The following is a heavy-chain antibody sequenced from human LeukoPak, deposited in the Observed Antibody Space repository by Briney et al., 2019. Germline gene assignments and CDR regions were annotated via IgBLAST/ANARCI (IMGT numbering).Heavy chain of an antibody. CDR1: GGSISSGSYY. CDR2: TYTSGST. J-gene: IGHJ4*02. CDR3: ARSPYYDFWSGYYERFDY. D-gene: IGHD3-3*01. Sequence: SQTLSLTCTVSGGSISSGSYYWSWIRQPAGKGLEWIGRTYTSGSTNYNPSLKSRVTISVDTSKNQFSLKLSSVTAADTAVYYCARSPYYDFWSGYYERFDYWGQGTLVTVSS. V-gene: IGHV4-61*02.